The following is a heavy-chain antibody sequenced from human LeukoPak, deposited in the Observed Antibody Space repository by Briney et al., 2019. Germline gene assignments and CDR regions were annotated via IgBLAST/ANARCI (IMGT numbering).Heavy chain of an antibody. Sequence: ASVKVSCKASGYTFTDYHLHWVRQAPGQGLEWMGWINPNSGGTNYAQKFQGRVTMTRDTSINTAYMELSRVRSDDTAVHYCARDIRPRVESFDYWGQETLVTVSS. D-gene: IGHD3-3*01. CDR1: GYTFTDYH. CDR3: ARDIRPRVESFDY. V-gene: IGHV1-2*02. J-gene: IGHJ4*02. CDR2: INPNSGGT.